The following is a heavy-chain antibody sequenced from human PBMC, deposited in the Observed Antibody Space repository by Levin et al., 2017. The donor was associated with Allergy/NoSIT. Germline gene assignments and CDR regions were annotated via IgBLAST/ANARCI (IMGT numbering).Heavy chain of an antibody. Sequence: GGSLRLSCAASGFTFSSYGMHWVRQAPGKGLEWVAVISYDGSNKYYADSVKGRFTISRDNSKNTLYLQMNSLRAEDTAVYYCAKRASGSYFYDAFDIWGQGTMVTVSS. D-gene: IGHD1-26*01. V-gene: IGHV3-30*18. CDR2: ISYDGSNK. CDR3: AKRASGSYFYDAFDI. J-gene: IGHJ3*02. CDR1: GFTFSSYG.